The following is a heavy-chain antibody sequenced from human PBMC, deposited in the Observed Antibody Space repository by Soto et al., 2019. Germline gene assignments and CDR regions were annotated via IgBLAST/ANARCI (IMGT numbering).Heavy chain of an antibody. D-gene: IGHD3-16*02. V-gene: IGHV3-74*01. Sequence: EVQLVESGGGLVQPGGSLRLSCAASGFSFSNYCMHWVRQAPGKGLVWVSRTNDDGSRTDYADSVQGRFTISRDNANNARYLHMNSLGAEDTAIYYCSTDLSGQYDYWGEGVLVTVSS. J-gene: IGHJ4*02. CDR2: TNDDGSRT. CDR1: GFSFSNYC. CDR3: STDLSGQYDY.